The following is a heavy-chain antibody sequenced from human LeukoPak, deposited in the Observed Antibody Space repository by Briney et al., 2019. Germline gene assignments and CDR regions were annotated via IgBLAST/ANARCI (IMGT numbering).Heavy chain of an antibody. J-gene: IGHJ4*02. CDR2: IKSKTDGGTT. CDR1: GFTFNNAW. Sequence: GGSLRLSCAASGFTFNNAWMSWVRQAPGKGLEWVGHIKSKTDGGTTDYAAPVKGRFTISRDDSKNTLYLQMNSLKTEDTGVYYCSTAVAGPYYFDSWGQGTLVTVSS. V-gene: IGHV3-15*01. D-gene: IGHD6-19*01. CDR3: STAVAGPYYFDS.